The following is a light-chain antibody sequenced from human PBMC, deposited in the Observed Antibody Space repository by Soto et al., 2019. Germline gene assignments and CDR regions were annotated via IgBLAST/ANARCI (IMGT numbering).Light chain of an antibody. CDR2: DVS. CDR3: SSYSSSTTHVV. CDR1: STDVGDFNY. V-gene: IGLV2-14*03. J-gene: IGLJ2*01. Sequence: ALTQPASVSGSPGRSVTISCTGTSTDVGDFNYVSWYQHLPGRAPKLIIYDVSNRPSGISYRFSASKSGRTASLTISGLQAEDEADYYCSSYSSSTTHVVFGGGTKLTVL.